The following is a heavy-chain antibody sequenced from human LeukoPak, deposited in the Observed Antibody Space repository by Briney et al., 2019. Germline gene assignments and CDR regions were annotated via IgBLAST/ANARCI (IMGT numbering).Heavy chain of an antibody. Sequence: GESLKISCKGSGYSFTSYWIGWVRQMPGKGLEWMGIIHPGDSDTRYSPSFQGQVTISADKSISTAYLQWSSLKASDTAMYYCARQYDFWSGYYKAWGQGTLVTVSS. CDR1: GYSFTSYW. CDR2: IHPGDSDT. J-gene: IGHJ5*02. V-gene: IGHV5-51*01. CDR3: ARQYDFWSGYYKA. D-gene: IGHD3-3*01.